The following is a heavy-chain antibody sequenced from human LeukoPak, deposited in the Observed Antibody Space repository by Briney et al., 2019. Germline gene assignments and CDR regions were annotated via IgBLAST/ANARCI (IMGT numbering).Heavy chain of an antibody. CDR1: GGSISGYN. V-gene: IGHV4-4*07. CDR2: IYSSGST. D-gene: IGHD1-1*01. Sequence: ASETLSLTCSVSGGSISGYNWSWIRQSAGKGLEWIGRIYSSGSTNYNPSLKSRVTMSVDTSKNHFSLRLTSVTAADTAVYFCARVTGTTPFDYWGQGTRVTVSS. J-gene: IGHJ4*02. CDR3: ARVTGTTPFDY.